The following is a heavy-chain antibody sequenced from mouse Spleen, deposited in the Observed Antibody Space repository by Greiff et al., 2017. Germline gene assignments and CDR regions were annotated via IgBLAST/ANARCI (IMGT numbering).Heavy chain of an antibody. CDR3: ARGGAGTEGFAY. J-gene: IGHJ3*01. D-gene: IGHD4-1*01. CDR1: GYTFTSYW. V-gene: IGHV1-64*01. CDR2: IHPNSGST. Sequence: QVQLQQPGAELVKPGASVKLSCKASGYTFTSYWMHWVKQRPGQGLEWIGMIHPNSGSTNYNEKFKSKATLTVDKSSSTAYMQLSSLTSEDSAVYYCARGGAGTEGFAYWGQGTLVTVSA.